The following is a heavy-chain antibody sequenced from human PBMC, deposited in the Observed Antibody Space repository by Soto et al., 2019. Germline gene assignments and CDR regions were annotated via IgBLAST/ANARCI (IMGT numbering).Heavy chain of an antibody. CDR1: VGSFSSVVSY. CDR2: IYYSGST. J-gene: IGHJ5*02. V-gene: IGHV4-30-4*01. CDR3: ARGYIVVVPAAMRGSWFDP. Sequence: QVQLQESGPGLWRPSQPLSLTCPVSVGSFSSVVSYWSWIRRPPGKGLGWIGSIYYSGSTYYTPSLKSRVTISVDTSKNRFSLKLSSVTAADTAVYYCARGYIVVVPAAMRGSWFDPWGQGTLVTVSS. D-gene: IGHD2-2*01.